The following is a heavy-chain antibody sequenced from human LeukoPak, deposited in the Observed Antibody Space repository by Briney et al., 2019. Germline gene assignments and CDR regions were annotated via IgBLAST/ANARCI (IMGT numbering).Heavy chain of an antibody. J-gene: IGHJ4*02. D-gene: IGHD3-16*01. CDR3: ARVRDAYNFFHY. CDR1: GFTFSGYS. CDR2: ISSSSTTM. V-gene: IGHV3-48*01. Sequence: GRSLRLSCAASGFTFSGYSMNWVRQAPGKGLEWVSYISSSSTTMYYADSVKGRFTISRDNAKNSLYLQMNSLRAEDTAVYYCARVRDAYNFFHYWGQGTLVTVSS.